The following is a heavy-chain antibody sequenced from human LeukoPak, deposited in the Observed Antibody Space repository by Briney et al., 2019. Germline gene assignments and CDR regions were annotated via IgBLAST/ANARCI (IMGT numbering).Heavy chain of an antibody. V-gene: IGHV5-51*01. CDR3: ARGRPEYQYFDY. J-gene: IGHJ4*02. Sequence: GEALKISCKGSGYGFTSHWIGWVRPTPGKGVGWRGIIYPGDSDTRYSPSFQGQVTISADKSISTAYLQWSSLKASDTAMYYCARGRPEYQYFDYWGQGTLVTVSS. CDR1: GYGFTSHW. CDR2: IYPGDSDT. D-gene: IGHD2-2*01.